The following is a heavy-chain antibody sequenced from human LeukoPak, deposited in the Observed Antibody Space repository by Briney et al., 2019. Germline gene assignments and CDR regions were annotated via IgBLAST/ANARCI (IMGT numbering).Heavy chain of an antibody. CDR2: IGTAGDT. D-gene: IGHD4-17*01. V-gene: IGHV3-13*01. CDR3: ARDRPDYGAERFAY. Sequence: GGSLRFSCAASGFTFSNYDMHWVRQATGKGLEWVSGIGTAGDTYYPDSVKGRFTISRENAKNSLYLQMNSLRAEDTAVYYCARDRPDYGAERFAYWGQGTLVTVSS. CDR1: GFTFSNYD. J-gene: IGHJ4*02.